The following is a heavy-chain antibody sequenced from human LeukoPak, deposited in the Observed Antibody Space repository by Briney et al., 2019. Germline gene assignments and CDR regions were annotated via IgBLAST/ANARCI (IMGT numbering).Heavy chain of an antibody. CDR3: ARGPSITMVRGGQWYYYMDV. CDR1: GYTCSSSY. V-gene: IGHV1-46*01. CDR2: RNPSGGST. D-gene: IGHD3-10*01. J-gene: IGHJ6*03. Sequence: ASVKVSCNASGYTCSSSYMHWVRHGPGQGLEWMRIRNPSGGSTNYAQTFQGRVTMTRDTSTHTVYMELSSLRSEDTAVYYCARGPSITMVRGGQWYYYMDVWGKGTTVTISS.